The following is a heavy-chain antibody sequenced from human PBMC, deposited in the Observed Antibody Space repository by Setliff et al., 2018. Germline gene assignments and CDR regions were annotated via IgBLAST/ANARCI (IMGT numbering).Heavy chain of an antibody. Sequence: EASVKVSCKASGYTFTSYGISWVRQAPGQGLEWMGWINTKTGNPTYAQGFTGRFVFPLDTSVSTAYLQISSLKAEDTAVYYCTRDHGGSSWYYFEYWGQGTLVTVSS. CDR2: INTKTGNP. V-gene: IGHV7-4-1*02. D-gene: IGHD6-13*01. CDR3: TRDHGGSSWYYFEY. CDR1: GYTFTSYG. J-gene: IGHJ4*02.